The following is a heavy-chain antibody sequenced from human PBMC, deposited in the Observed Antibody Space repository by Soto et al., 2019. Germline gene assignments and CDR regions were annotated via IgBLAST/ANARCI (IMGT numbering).Heavy chain of an antibody. D-gene: IGHD5-12*01. CDR2: ISYDGSNK. Sequence: GGSLRLSCAASGFTFSSYAMHWVRQAPGKGLEWVAVISYDGSNKYYADSVKGRFTISRDNSKNTLYLQMNSLRAEDTAVYYCAREATGEDAFAIWGQGTMVTVSS. V-gene: IGHV3-30-3*01. CDR1: GFTFSSYA. CDR3: AREATGEDAFAI. J-gene: IGHJ3*02.